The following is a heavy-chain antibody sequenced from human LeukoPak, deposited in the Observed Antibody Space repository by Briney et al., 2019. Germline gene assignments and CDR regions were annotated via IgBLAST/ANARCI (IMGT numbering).Heavy chain of an antibody. J-gene: IGHJ3*02. CDR1: GYSISSGYY. CDR2: IYHSGST. V-gene: IGHV4-38-2*02. D-gene: IGHD4-23*01. CDR3: ARDYGGLGGAFDI. Sequence: SETLSLTCTVSGYSISSGYYWGWIRQPPGKGLEWIGSIYHSGSTYYNPSLKSRVTISVDRSKNQFSLKLSSVTAADTAVYYCARDYGGLGGAFDIWGQGTMVTVSS.